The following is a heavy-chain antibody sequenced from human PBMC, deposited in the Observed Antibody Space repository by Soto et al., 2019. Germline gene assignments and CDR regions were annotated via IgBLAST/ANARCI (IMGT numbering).Heavy chain of an antibody. CDR1: GFTFSSYA. J-gene: IGHJ4*02. CDR3: AKTDTSYYDILTGHNLAAGVDY. CDR2: ISGSGGST. D-gene: IGHD3-9*01. Sequence: HPGGSLRLSCAASGFTFSSYAMSWVRQAPGKGLEWVSAISGSGGSTYYADSVKGRFTISRDNSKNTLYLQMNSLRAEDTAVYYCAKTDTSYYDILTGHNLAAGVDYWGQGALVTVSS. V-gene: IGHV3-23*01.